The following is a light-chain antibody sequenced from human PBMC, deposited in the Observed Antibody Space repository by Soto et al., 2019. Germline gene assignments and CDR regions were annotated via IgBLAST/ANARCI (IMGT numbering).Light chain of an antibody. Sequence: QTLPTRPASVSGCVGQSITISCTGTNSDVRRFDVVSWYQQHPGQVPKLIIYEGSRRPSGVSSRFSGSKSSNTDSLTISGLQAEDEADYDRCAYVNSRSYVFGSGSKVTVL. J-gene: IGLJ1*01. V-gene: IGLV2-23*01. CDR1: NSDVRRFDV. CDR3: CAYVNSRSYV. CDR2: EGS.